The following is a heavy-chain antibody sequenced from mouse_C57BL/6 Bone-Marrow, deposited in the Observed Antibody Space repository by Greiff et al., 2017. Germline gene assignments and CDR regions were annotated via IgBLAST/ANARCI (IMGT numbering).Heavy chain of an antibody. D-gene: IGHD3-3*01. V-gene: IGHV1-66*01. CDR2: IYSGSGNT. J-gene: IGHJ2*01. Sequence: QVQLQQSGPELVKPGASVTISCKASGYSFTSYYIHWVKQRPGKGLEWIGWIYSGSGNTKYNEKLKGKATLTADTSYSTAYMQLSRLTSEDSAVYYCARKAVAFDFWGQGTTLTVSS. CDR3: ARKAVAFDF. CDR1: GYSFTSYY.